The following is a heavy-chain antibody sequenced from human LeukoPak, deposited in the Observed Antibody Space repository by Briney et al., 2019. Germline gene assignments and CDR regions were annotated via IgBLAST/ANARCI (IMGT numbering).Heavy chain of an antibody. Sequence: GGSLRLSCAASGFSFSAYWMTWVRQAPGTGLEWVANINPAGTETYYVDPVKGRFTISRDNAKNLLYLQMNSLRAEDTAVYYCARFGYVAAVDLWGKGTLVTVSS. CDR1: GFSFSAYW. D-gene: IGHD2-15*01. CDR2: INPAGTET. J-gene: IGHJ4*02. V-gene: IGHV3-7*01. CDR3: ARFGYVAAVDL.